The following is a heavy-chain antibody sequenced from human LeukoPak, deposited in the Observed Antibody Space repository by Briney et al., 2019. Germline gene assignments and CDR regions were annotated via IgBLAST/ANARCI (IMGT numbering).Heavy chain of an antibody. CDR2: ISYDGSNK. V-gene: IGHV3-30-3*01. CDR1: GLTFSSYA. Sequence: GGSLRLSCAASGLTFSSYAMHWVRQAPGKGLEWVAVISYDGSNKYYADSVKGRFTISRDNSKNTVYLQMNSLRAEDTAVYYCARDWENYYDYWGQGTLVTVSS. CDR3: ARDWENYYDY. J-gene: IGHJ4*02. D-gene: IGHD3-22*01.